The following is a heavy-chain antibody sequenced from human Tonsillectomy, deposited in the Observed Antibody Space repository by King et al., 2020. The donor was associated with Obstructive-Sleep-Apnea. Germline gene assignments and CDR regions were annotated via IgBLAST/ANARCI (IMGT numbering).Heavy chain of an antibody. J-gene: IGHJ6*02. D-gene: IGHD6-19*01. CDR3: ARDLDSSGYYYGMDV. Sequence: VQLVESGGGLVKPGGSLRLSFAASGFTFSSYSMNWVRQAPGKGLGWVSSISSSSGYIYSADSVKGRFTNSLENAKNSLYLEMNSLRAEDTDVYYCARDLDSSGYYYGMDVWGQGTTVTVSS. V-gene: IGHV3-21*01. CDR1: GFTFSSYS. CDR2: ISSSSGYI.